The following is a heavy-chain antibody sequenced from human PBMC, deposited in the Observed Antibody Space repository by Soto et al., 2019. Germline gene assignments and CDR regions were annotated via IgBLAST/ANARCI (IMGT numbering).Heavy chain of an antibody. D-gene: IGHD3-10*01. V-gene: IGHV3-74*01. CDR3: ASPYYGSGSYYRTQRPQLDGMDV. J-gene: IGHJ6*02. CDR2: INSDGSST. Sequence: HPGGSLRLSCAASGFTFSSYWMHWVRQAPGKGLGWVSRINSDGSSTSYADSVKGRFTISRDNAKNTLYLQMNSLRAEDTAVYYCASPYYGSGSYYRTQRPQLDGMDVWGQGTTVTVSS. CDR1: GFTFSSYW.